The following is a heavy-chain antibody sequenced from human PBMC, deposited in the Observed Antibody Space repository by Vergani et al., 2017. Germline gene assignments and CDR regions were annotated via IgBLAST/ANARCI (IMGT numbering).Heavy chain of an antibody. V-gene: IGHV1-2*02. CDR3: ARTPPSLVALNPPPVQMTV. Sequence: QVQLVQSGAEVKKTGASVKVSCKTSGYTFTAYYIHWVRQAPGPGLEWLGWINPNSGTTNYAQNFQGRVTMTRDTSINTAYMELSSLRSDDTAVYFCARTPPSLVALNPPPVQMTVWCKGTTLIVSS. CDR1: GYTFTAYY. J-gene: IGHJ6*04. D-gene: IGHD2-15*01. CDR2: INPNSGTT.